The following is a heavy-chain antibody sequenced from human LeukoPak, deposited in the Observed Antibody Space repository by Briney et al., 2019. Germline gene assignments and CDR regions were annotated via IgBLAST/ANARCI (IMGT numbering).Heavy chain of an antibody. CDR1: GFTFSSYG. D-gene: IGHD2-2*01. V-gene: IGHV3-33*06. CDR2: IWYDESNK. CDR3: AKMMETCSSTSCYYFDC. Sequence: PGGSLRLSCAASGFTFSSYGMHWVRQAPGKGLEWVAMIWYDESNKYYTDSVKGRFTISRGNSNNALYLQMNRLRAEDTAVYYCAKMMETCSSTSCYYFDCWGQGTLVTVSS. J-gene: IGHJ4*02.